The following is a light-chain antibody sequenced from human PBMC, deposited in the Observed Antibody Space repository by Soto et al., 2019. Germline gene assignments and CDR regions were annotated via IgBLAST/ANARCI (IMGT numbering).Light chain of an antibody. Sequence: EIVMTQSPATLSVSPGERATLSCRASQSVSSNLAWYQQKPGQAPRLLIYGASTRATGIPARFSGSGSGTEFTLTISRLQAEEVSGHVCLQYNICPRPFRPGTKVDIK. CDR1: QSVSSN. J-gene: IGKJ1*01. CDR2: GAS. V-gene: IGKV3-15*01. CDR3: LQYNICPRP.